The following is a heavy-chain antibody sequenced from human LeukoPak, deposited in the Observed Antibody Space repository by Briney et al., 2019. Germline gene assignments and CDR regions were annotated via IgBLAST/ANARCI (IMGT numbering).Heavy chain of an antibody. D-gene: IGHD6-19*01. V-gene: IGHV3-11*03. Sequence: PGVTLRLSCAASRFSFSEIYMSCVPEAPGKGLECGSYITNGGSYTNYPDSVKGRFTISRDNAQNSLHLEMNSLRCRDTAVYYCARTRGAGAGGQFDYWGLGTLVTVSS. CDR1: RFSFSEIY. CDR2: ITNGGSYT. CDR3: ARTRGAGAGGQFDY. J-gene: IGHJ4*02.